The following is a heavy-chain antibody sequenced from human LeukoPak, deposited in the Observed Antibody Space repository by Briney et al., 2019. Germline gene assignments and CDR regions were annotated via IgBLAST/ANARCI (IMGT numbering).Heavy chain of an antibody. J-gene: IGHJ6*04. CDR3: AELGITMIGGV. D-gene: IGHD3-10*02. V-gene: IGHV3-30*04. CDR1: GFTFNNYA. Sequence: GGSLRLSCAASGFTFNNYAMHWVRQAPGKGLEWVAVISYDESNKYYADSVKGRFTISRDNSKNMLYLQMNSLRAEDTAVYYCAELGITMIGGVWGKGTTVTISS. CDR2: ISYDESNK.